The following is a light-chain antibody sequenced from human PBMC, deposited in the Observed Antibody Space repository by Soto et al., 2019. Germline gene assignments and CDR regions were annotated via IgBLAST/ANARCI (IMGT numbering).Light chain of an antibody. CDR2: AAS. CDR1: QSISSTY. CDR3: QQYFGSLYT. J-gene: IGKJ2*01. Sequence: SVLTQSPGTLSLFPGERATLSCRTNQSISSTYLAWYQQRPGQAPRLLIYAASSRATGIPDRFSGSGSGTDFTLTISRLEPEDFAVYYCQQYFGSLYTFGQGTKLEIK. V-gene: IGKV3-20*01.